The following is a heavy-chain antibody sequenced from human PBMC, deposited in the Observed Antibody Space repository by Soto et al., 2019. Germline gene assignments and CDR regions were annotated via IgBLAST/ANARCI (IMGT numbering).Heavy chain of an antibody. CDR2: IKEDGSEK. CDR3: VSQPPRGDYSKYATTY. J-gene: IGHJ4*02. Sequence: GSLRVCSAGSGFTCSSYWISWVRQAPGKGLEWVANIKEDGSEKYYVDSVKGRFTISRDNAKHSLYLQMNSLRAEDTAVYYCVSQPPRGDYSKYATTYWSQGTLVTVSS. D-gene: IGHD4-4*01. V-gene: IGHV3-7*03. CDR1: GFTCSSYW.